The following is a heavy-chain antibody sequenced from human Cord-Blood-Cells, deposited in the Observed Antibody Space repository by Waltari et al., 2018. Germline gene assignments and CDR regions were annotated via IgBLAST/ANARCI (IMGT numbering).Heavy chain of an antibody. CDR1: GFTFSSHW. V-gene: IGHV3-7*01. CDR2: IKQDGSEK. Sequence: EVQLVESGGGLVQPGGSLRLSCAASGFTFSSHWMCWVRQAPGKGLEWVANIKQDGSEKYYVDSVKGRFTISRDNAKNSLYLQMNSLRAEDTAVYYCARVVNWLDAFDIWGQGTMVTVSS. CDR3: ARVVNWLDAFDI. J-gene: IGHJ3*02. D-gene: IGHD1-1*01.